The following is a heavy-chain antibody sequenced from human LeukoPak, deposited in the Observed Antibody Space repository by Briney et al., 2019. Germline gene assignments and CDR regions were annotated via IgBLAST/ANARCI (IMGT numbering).Heavy chain of an antibody. Sequence: PSETLSLTCNVSGGSISSSSYYWGWIRQPPGKGLEWIGYIYYSGSTNYNPSLKTRVTISVDTSKNQLSLKMSSVTAADTAVYYCATQLSSGWPLRHLPFDYWGQGTLVTVSS. J-gene: IGHJ4*02. CDR3: ATQLSSGWPLRHLPFDY. V-gene: IGHV4-61*05. D-gene: IGHD3-22*01. CDR2: IYYSGST. CDR1: GGSISSSSYY.